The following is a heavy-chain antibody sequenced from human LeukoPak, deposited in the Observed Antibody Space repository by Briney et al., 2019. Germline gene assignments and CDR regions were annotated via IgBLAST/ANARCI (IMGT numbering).Heavy chain of an antibody. CDR1: GGSFSGYY. J-gene: IGHJ6*03. Sequence: NPSETLSLTCAVYGGSFSGYYWSWIRQPPGKGLEWIGEINHSGSTNYNPSLKSRVTIPVDTSKNQFSLKLSSVTAADTAVYYCVRGGGRSTSSYYYYYMDVWGKGTTVTVSS. D-gene: IGHD2-2*01. CDR3: VRGGGRSTSSYYYYYMDV. CDR2: INHSGST. V-gene: IGHV4-34*01.